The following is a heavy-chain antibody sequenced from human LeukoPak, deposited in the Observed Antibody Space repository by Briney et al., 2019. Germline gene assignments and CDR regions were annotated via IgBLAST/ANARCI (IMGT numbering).Heavy chain of an antibody. D-gene: IGHD2-15*01. CDR1: GFTFSSYG. CDR2: IWYDGSNK. J-gene: IGHJ4*02. V-gene: IGHV3-33*01. CDR3: ARGYCSGGSCYDLSTH. Sequence: QSGRSLRLSCAASGFTFSSYGMHWVRQAPGKGLEWVAVIWYDGSNKYYADSVKGRFTISRDNSKNTLYLQMNSLRAEDTAVYYCARGYCSGGSCYDLSTHWGQGTLVTVSS.